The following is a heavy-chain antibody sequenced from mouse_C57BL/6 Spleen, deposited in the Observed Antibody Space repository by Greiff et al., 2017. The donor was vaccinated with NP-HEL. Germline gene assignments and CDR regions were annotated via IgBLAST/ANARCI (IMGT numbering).Heavy chain of an antibody. CDR2: ISRGSSTI. V-gene: IGHV5-17*01. Sequence: EVQLQESGGGLVKPGGSLKLSCAASGFTFSDYEMHWVRQAPEKGLEWVAYISRGSSTIYYADTVKGRFTISRDNDKNTLFLQLTSLGSEDTAMYYCARRAMDYWGQGTSVTVSS. CDR3: ARRAMDY. J-gene: IGHJ4*01. CDR1: GFTFSDYE.